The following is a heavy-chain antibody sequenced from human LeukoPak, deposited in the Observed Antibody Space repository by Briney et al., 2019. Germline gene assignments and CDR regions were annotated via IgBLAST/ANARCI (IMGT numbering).Heavy chain of an antibody. CDR1: GFTFSSYW. J-gene: IGHJ4*02. D-gene: IGHD3-22*01. Sequence: GGSLRLSCAASGFTFSSYWMHWVRQAPGKGLVWVSRINSDGSSTSYADSVKGRFTISRDNSKNTVYMQMNSLTPEDTAVYYCARDFWGYDRSGDFYGGSDYWGQGTLVTVSS. CDR2: INSDGSST. V-gene: IGHV3-74*01. CDR3: ARDFWGYDRSGDFYGGSDY.